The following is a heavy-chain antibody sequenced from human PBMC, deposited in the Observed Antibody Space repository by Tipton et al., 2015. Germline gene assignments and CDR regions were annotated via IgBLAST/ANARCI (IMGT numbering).Heavy chain of an antibody. D-gene: IGHD1-20*01. CDR1: GFSLTTTGAR. Sequence: LGKPSQTLTLTCTYSGFSLTTTGARVSWIRQPPGKALEWLARIDWDDDEFYTTSLKTRLTISKDTSKNQVVLTMTNMDPVDTATYYCARHNWDYYYYGMDVWGQGTTVTVSS. V-gene: IGHV2-70*04. CDR2: IDWDDDE. CDR3: ARHNWDYYYYGMDV. J-gene: IGHJ6*02.